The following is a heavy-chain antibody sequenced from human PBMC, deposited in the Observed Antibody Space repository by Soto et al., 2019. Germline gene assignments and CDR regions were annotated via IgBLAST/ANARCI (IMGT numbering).Heavy chain of an antibody. J-gene: IGHJ4*02. CDR1: GFTFSSYS. CDR2: ISSSSSYI. CDR3: ARDQPGYSYGYGLGK. D-gene: IGHD5-18*01. V-gene: IGHV3-21*01. Sequence: EVQLVESGGGLVKPGGSLRLSCAASGFTFSSYSMNWVRQAPGKGLEWVSSISSSSSYIYYASSVKGRFTISRDNAKNSLYLQMKSLRAEDTAVYYCARDQPGYSYGYGLGKWGQGTVVTVSS.